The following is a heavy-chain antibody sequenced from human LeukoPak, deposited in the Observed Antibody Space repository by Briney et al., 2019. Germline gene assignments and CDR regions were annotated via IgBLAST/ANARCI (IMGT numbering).Heavy chain of an antibody. CDR3: AKGYSYGSNPFDY. CDR2: INNAGGGT. D-gene: IGHD5-18*01. Sequence: GGSLRLSCAASGFTFSDYTLNWVRQAPGKGLEWVSAINNAGGGTYYADSVKGRFTISRDNSKNTLYLQMNSLRAEDTAVYYCAKGYSYGSNPFDYWGQGTLVTASS. CDR1: GFTFSDYT. V-gene: IGHV3-23*01. J-gene: IGHJ4*02.